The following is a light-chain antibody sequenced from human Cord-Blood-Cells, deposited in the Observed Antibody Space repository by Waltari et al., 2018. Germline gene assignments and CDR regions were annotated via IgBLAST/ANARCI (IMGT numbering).Light chain of an antibody. CDR1: QSISSY. CDR3: QQSYSTPRT. J-gene: IGKJ2*01. Sequence: DIQMTQSPSSLSASVGDRVTITCRASQSISSYLNWYQQKPGKAPKLLIYAASSLQSGVPSMFSGSGAGTDFTLTISSLQPADLATYYCQQSYSTPRTFGQGTKLEIK. V-gene: IGKV1-39*01. CDR2: AAS.